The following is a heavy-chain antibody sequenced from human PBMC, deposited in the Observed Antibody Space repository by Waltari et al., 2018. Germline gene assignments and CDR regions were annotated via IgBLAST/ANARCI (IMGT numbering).Heavy chain of an antibody. D-gene: IGHD3-22*01. CDR3: ARGHPRFDYEKSDYYAYWFDP. J-gene: IGHJ5*02. CDR2: VNPTGST. V-gene: IGHV4-34*01. CDR1: GGAFDSYY. Sequence: QVELQQWGAGLLRPSETLSLTCSVSGGAFDSYYWTWIRQAPGRGLVWLGEVNPTGSTNYKPSRKSRLSLSVETSRNQVSLKMTSVTGADTAVYFCARGHPRFDYEKSDYYAYWFDPWGQGTQVTVSS.